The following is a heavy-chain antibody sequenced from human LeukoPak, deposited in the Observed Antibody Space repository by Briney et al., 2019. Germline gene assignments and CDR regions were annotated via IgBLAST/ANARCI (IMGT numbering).Heavy chain of an antibody. V-gene: IGHV1-18*01. CDR3: ARAGYSGSYEDWFDP. CDR2: ISAYNGNT. D-gene: IGHD1-26*01. Sequence: RASVNVPCKASGYTFTSYGISWVRQAPGQGLEWMGWISAYNGNTNYAQKFQGRVTITRNTSISTAYMELSSLRSEDTAVYYCARAGYSGSYEDWFDPWGQGTLVTVSS. CDR1: GYTFTSYG. J-gene: IGHJ5*02.